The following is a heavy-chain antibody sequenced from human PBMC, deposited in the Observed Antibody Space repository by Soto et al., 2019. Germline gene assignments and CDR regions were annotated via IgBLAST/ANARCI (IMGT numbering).Heavy chain of an antibody. D-gene: IGHD2-2*03. J-gene: IGHJ4*02. V-gene: IGHV3-30*18. CDR2: ISYDGSNK. CDR1: GFTFSSYG. Sequence: QVQLVESGGGVVQPGRSLRLSCAASGFTFSSYGMHWVRQAPGKGLEWVAVISYDGSNKYYADSVKGRFTISRNNSKNTLYLQMNSLRAEDTAVYYCAKDGYCSSTSCAVQFGYWGQGTLVTVSS. CDR3: AKDGYCSSTSCAVQFGY.